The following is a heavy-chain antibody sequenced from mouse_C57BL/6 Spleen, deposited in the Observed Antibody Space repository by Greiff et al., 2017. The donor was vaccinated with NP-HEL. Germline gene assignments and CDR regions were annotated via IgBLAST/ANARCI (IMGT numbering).Heavy chain of an antibody. CDR2: IDPSDSYT. V-gene: IGHV1-69*01. D-gene: IGHD2-1*01. J-gene: IGHJ4*01. CDR3: ARRNNYSGNRAMDY. CDR1: GYTFTSYW. Sequence: VQLQQPGAELVMPGASVKLSCKASGYTFTSYWMHWVKQRPGQGLEWIGEIDPSDSYTNYNQKFKGKSTLTVDKSSSTAYMQLSSLTSEDSAVYYCARRNNYSGNRAMDYWGQGTSVTVSS.